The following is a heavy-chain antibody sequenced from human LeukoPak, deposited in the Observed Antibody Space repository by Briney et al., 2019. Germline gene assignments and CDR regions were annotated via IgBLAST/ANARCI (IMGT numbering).Heavy chain of an antibody. V-gene: IGHV1-2*02. Sequence: ASVKVSCTASGYPFTAYFMHWVRQAPGQGLEWMGWINPNGGATIYAQKFQGTITITRDTSVRTLYLELTRLKSDDTAIYYCVRSTGTGWYFDNWGQGTLVSVSS. CDR3: VRSTGTGWYFDN. J-gene: IGHJ4*02. D-gene: IGHD6-19*01. CDR2: INPNGGAT. CDR1: GYPFTAYF.